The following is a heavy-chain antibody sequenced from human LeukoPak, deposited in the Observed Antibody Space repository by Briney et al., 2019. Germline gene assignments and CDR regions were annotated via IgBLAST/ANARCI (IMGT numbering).Heavy chain of an antibody. J-gene: IGHJ5*02. D-gene: IGHD3-10*01. Sequence: ASVKVSCKASGYTFTSYGISWVRQAPGQGLEWMGWISAYNGNTNYAQKLQGRVTMTTDTSTSTAYMELRSLRSDDTAVYYCARDRRPRLLWFGESARNWFDPWGQGTLVTVSS. CDR2: ISAYNGNT. V-gene: IGHV1-18*01. CDR1: GYTFTSYG. CDR3: ARDRRPRLLWFGESARNWFDP.